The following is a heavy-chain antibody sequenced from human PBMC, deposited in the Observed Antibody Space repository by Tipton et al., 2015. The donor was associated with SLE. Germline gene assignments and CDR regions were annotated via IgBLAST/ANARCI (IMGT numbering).Heavy chain of an antibody. Sequence: GSLRPSCAASGFTFSSYWMSWVRQAPGKGLEWVANIKQDGSEKYYVDSVKGRFTISRDNAKNSLYLQMNSLRAEDTAVYYCALRGPFYDFWSGSLPGDYWGQGTLVTVSS. CDR1: GFTFSSYW. J-gene: IGHJ4*02. V-gene: IGHV3-7*05. D-gene: IGHD3-3*01. CDR3: ALRGPFYDFWSGSLPGDY. CDR2: IKQDGSEK.